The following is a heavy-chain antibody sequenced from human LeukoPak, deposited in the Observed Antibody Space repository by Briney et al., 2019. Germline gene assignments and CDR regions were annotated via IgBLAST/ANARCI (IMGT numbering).Heavy chain of an antibody. V-gene: IGHV4-4*07. D-gene: IGHD2-15*01. CDR2: IYTSGST. Sequence: SETLSLTCTVSGGSISSYYWSWIRQPAGKGLEWIGRIYTSGSTNYNPSLKSRVTMSVDTSKNQFSLKLSSVTAADTAVYYCARDLHGVAATVGSAFDIWGQGTMVTVSS. CDR3: ARDLHGVAATVGSAFDI. CDR1: GGSISSYY. J-gene: IGHJ3*02.